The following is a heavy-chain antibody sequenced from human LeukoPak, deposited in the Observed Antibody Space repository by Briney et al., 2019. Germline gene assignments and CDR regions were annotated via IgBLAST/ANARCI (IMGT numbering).Heavy chain of an antibody. D-gene: IGHD5-12*01. CDR3: SRGGGYGDY. CDR1: GASITSFY. V-gene: IGHV4-4*07. Sequence: SEALSLTCTVSGASITSFYYNWIRQSAGKGLEWIGRIHTNGGTDYRPSLNSRVTMSVDTSKKQISLRLTPVTAADTAVYFCSRGGGYGDYWGQGILVTVSS. J-gene: IGHJ4*02. CDR2: IHTNGGT.